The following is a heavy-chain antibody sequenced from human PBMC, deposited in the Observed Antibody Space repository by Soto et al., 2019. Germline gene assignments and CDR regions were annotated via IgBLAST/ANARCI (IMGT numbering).Heavy chain of an antibody. D-gene: IGHD4-17*01. CDR2: INHSGST. Sequence: SETLSLTCAVYGGSFSGYYWSWIRQPPGKGLEWIGEINHSGSTNYNPSLKSRVTISVDTSKNQFSLKLSSVTAADTAVYYCAISGDYDNYYYSGMDVCGQATTVTVSS. CDR3: AISGDYDNYYYSGMDV. J-gene: IGHJ6*02. V-gene: IGHV4-34*01. CDR1: GGSFSGYY.